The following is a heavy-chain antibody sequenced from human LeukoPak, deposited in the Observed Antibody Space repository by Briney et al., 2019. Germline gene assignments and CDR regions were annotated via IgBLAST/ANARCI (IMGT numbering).Heavy chain of an antibody. J-gene: IGHJ4*02. Sequence: ASVKVSCTASGYTFTGYYMHWVRQAPGQGLEWMGRINPNSGGTNYAQKFQGMITMARDTSISTAYMELSRLRSDDTAVYYCARDSHYYYDSSGYHDYWGQGTLVTVSS. V-gene: IGHV1-2*06. D-gene: IGHD3-22*01. CDR1: GYTFTGYY. CDR2: INPNSGGT. CDR3: ARDSHYYYDSSGYHDY.